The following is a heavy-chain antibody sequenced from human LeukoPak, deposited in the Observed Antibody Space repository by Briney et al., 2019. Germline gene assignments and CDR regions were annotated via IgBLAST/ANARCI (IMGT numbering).Heavy chain of an antibody. CDR2: IIAYNGNT. J-gene: IGHJ4*02. V-gene: IGHV1-18*01. CDR3: ARDLIPPRWYCSSTSCYVPGY. D-gene: IGHD2-2*01. Sequence: ASVKVSCKASGYTFTSYGISWVRQAPGQGLEWIGWIIAYNGNTNYAQKLQGRVTMTTDTSTSTAYMELRSLRSDDTAVYYCARDLIPPRWYCSSTSCYVPGYWGQGTLVTVSS. CDR1: GYTFTSYG.